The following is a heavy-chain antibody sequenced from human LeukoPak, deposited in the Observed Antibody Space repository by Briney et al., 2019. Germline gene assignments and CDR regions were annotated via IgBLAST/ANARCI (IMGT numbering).Heavy chain of an antibody. CDR2: IYYSGST. D-gene: IGHD3-22*01. J-gene: IGHJ4*02. CDR1: GGSVSSGSYY. V-gene: IGHV4-31*03. Sequence: SETLSLTCTVSGGSVSSGSYYWSWIRQHPGKGLEWIGYIYYSGSTYYNPSLKSRVTISVDTSKNQFSLKLSSVTAADTAVYYCAKGSGYYQLDYWGQGTLVTVSS. CDR3: AKGSGYYQLDY.